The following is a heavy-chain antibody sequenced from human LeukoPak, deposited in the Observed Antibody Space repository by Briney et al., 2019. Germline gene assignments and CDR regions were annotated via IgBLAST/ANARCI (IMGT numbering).Heavy chain of an antibody. CDR3: IRAFDP. J-gene: IGHJ5*02. CDR1: GFTFSNAW. V-gene: IGHV3-15*04. Sequence: SGGFLRLSCAASGFTFSNAWMSWVRQAPGKGLEWVGRIESKINGGATHYAAPAKGRFTISRDDSENRLYLQMNSLKTEDTAVYYCIRAFDPWGQGTLVTVSS. CDR2: IESKINGGAT.